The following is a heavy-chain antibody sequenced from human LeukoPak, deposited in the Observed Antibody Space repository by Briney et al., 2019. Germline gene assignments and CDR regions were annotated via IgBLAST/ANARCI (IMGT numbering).Heavy chain of an antibody. J-gene: IGHJ6*02. CDR3: ARDSVYCSSTSCYYYGMDV. CDR1: GGSISSGDYY. V-gene: IGHV4-30-4*01. D-gene: IGHD2-2*01. CDR2: IYYSGST. Sequence: SETLSLTCTVSGGSISSGDYYWSWIRQPPGKGLEWIGYIYYSGSTYYNPSLKSRVTISVDTSKNQFSLKLSSVTAADTAVYYCARDSVYCSSTSCYYYGMDVWGQGTTVTVSS.